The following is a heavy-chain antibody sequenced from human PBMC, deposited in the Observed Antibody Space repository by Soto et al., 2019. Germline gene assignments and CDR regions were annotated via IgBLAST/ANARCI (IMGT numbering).Heavy chain of an antibody. Sequence: GASVKVSCKASGYTFTSYGISWVRQAPGQGLEWMGWISAYNGNTNYAQKLQGRVTMTTDTSTSTAYMELRSLRSDDTAVYYCAGSYGSGSPGGGAFDIWGQGTMVTVSS. CDR1: GYTFTSYG. CDR2: ISAYNGNT. CDR3: AGSYGSGSPGGGAFDI. D-gene: IGHD3-10*01. J-gene: IGHJ3*02. V-gene: IGHV1-18*01.